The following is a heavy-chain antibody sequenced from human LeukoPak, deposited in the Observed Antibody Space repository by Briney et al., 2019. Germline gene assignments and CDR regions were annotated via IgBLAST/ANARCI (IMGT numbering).Heavy chain of an antibody. CDR2: IIPILGIA. D-gene: IGHD1-26*01. V-gene: IGHV1-69*04. CDR3: ARVDIVGATRAFDI. Sequence: SVKVSCKASGGTFSSYAISWVRQAPGQGLEWVGRIIPILGIANYAQKFQGRVTITADKSTSTAYMELSSLRSEDTAVYYCARVDIVGATRAFDIWGQGTMVTVSS. CDR1: GGTFSSYA. J-gene: IGHJ3*02.